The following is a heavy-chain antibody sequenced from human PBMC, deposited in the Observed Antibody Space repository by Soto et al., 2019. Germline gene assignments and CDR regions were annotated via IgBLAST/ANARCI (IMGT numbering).Heavy chain of an antibody. CDR2: MTAGGGST. D-gene: IGHD3-10*01. V-gene: IGHV3-23*01. CDR3: AKDCYGSGTDYFYGMDV. J-gene: IGHJ6*02. Sequence: PGGSLRLSCAASGFSFSSYAMSWVRQAPGKGPEWVSSMTAGGGSTYHADSVKGRFTISRDNSRSTLYLQMNSLRADDTAIYYCAKDCYGSGTDYFYGMDVRGQGTTVTSP. CDR1: GFSFSSYA.